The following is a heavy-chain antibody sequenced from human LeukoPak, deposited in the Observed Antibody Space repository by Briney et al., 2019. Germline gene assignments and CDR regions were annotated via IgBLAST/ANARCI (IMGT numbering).Heavy chain of an antibody. J-gene: IGHJ6*04. CDR1: GYSFTSYW. D-gene: IGHD6-19*01. CDR3: ARRGIAVAGYYYGMDV. CDR2: IDPSDSYT. Sequence: GESLKTSCKGSGYSFTSYWISWVRQMPGKGLEWMGRIDPSDSYTNYSPSFQGHVTISADKSISTAYLQWSSLKASDTAMYYCARRGIAVAGYYYGMDVWGKGTTVTVSS. V-gene: IGHV5-10-1*01.